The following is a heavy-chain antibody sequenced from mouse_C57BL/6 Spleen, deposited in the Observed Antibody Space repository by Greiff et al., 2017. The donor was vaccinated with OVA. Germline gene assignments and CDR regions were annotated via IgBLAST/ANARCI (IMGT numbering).Heavy chain of an antibody. J-gene: IGHJ2*01. Sequence: QVQLQQSGAELVRPGTSVKVSCKASGYAFTNYLIEWVKQRPGQGLEWIGVINPGSGGTNYNEKFKGKATLTADTSSSTAYMQLSSLTSEDSAVYFCARVMAQATDYWGQGTTLTVSS. V-gene: IGHV1-54*01. CDR1: GYAFTNYL. D-gene: IGHD3-2*02. CDR3: ARVMAQATDY. CDR2: INPGSGGT.